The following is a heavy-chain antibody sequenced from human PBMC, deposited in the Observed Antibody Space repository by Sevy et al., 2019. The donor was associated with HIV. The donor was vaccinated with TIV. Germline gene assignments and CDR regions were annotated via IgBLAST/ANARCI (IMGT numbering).Heavy chain of an antibody. V-gene: IGHV3-23*01. D-gene: IGHD5-18*01. J-gene: IGHJ4*02. CDR3: AAGDTTRISDLDY. CDR2: INNGGST. Sequence: GGSLRLSCGASGFTFSNYAMSWVRQAPGKGPEWVSGINNGGSTYYADSGKGRFTISRDNSRKMVFLEMNSLRVEDTAVYNCAAGDTTRISDLDYWGQGALVTVSS. CDR1: GFTFSNYA.